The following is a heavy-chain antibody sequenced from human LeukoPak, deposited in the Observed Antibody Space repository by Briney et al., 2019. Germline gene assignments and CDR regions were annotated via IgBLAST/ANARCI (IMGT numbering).Heavy chain of an antibody. D-gene: IGHD2-2*01. V-gene: IGHV1-2*02. CDR3: ARGSRGVVVVPAAPYYYYYMDV. CDR2: INPNSGGT. J-gene: IGHJ6*03. Sequence: ASVKVSCKASGYTFTGYYMHWVRQAPGQGLEWMGWINPNSGGTNYAQKFQGRVTMTRNTSISTAYMELSSLRSEDTAVYYCARGSRGVVVVPAAPYYYYYMDVWGKGTTVTISS. CDR1: GYTFTGYY.